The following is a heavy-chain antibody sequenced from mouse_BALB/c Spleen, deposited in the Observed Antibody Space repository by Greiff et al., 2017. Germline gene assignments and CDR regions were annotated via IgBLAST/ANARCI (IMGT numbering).Heavy chain of an antibody. J-gene: IGHJ4*01. Sequence: VQLQQSGPGLVKPSQSLSLTCSVTGYSITSGYYWNWIRQFPGNKLEWMGYISYDGSNNYNPSLKNRISITRDTSKNQFFLKLNSVTTEDTATYYCARRNGNYEDAMDYWGQGTSVTVSS. D-gene: IGHD2-1*01. V-gene: IGHV3-6*02. CDR2: ISYDGSN. CDR3: ARRNGNYEDAMDY. CDR1: GYSITSGYY.